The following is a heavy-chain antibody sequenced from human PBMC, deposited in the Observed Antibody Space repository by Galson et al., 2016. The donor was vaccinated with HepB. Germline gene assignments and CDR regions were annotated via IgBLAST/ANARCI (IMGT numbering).Heavy chain of an antibody. CDR2: INPSSGNT. CDR3: ARAFMRYYYESGAYLSGMDV. J-gene: IGHJ6*02. CDR1: GYTFTSNS. D-gene: IGHD3-10*01. Sequence: SVKVSCKASGYTFTSNSIHCVRQAPGQGLEWMGIINPSSGNTTYAQKLQGRLTMTRDTSTSTVYMELSSLRSADTAVYYCARAFMRYYYESGAYLSGMDVWGQGTTVTVSS. V-gene: IGHV1-46*04.